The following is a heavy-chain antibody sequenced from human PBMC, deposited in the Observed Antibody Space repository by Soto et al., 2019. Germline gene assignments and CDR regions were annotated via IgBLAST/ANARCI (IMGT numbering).Heavy chain of an antibody. CDR3: AKAKPRFTDITSSFDS. J-gene: IGHJ4*02. V-gene: IGHV3-9*01. D-gene: IGHD2-2*01. Sequence: PGGSLRLSCAVSGFTFHDYAMHWVRQAPGKGLECVSGISWNSRSIGYADSVKGRFTISRDNAKNSLSLQVNSLRAEDTAFYYCAKAKPRFTDITSSFDSWGQGTLGTVSA. CDR2: ISWNSRSI. CDR1: GFTFHDYA.